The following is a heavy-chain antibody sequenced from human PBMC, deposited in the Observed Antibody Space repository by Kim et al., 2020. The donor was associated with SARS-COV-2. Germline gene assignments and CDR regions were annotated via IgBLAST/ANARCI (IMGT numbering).Heavy chain of an antibody. D-gene: IGHD3-22*01. V-gene: IGHV3-53*01. J-gene: IGHJ4*02. Sequence: YYADSVKGRFTIARDNSKNPLYLQMNSLRAEDTAVYYCAREDSSGYYLDYWGQGTLVTVSS. CDR3: AREDSSGYYLDY.